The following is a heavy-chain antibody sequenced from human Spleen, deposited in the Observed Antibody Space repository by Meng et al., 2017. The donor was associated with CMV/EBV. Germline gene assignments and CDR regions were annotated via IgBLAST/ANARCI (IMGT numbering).Heavy chain of an antibody. V-gene: IGHV3-33*01. CDR2: IWYDGSKE. CDR3: ASVRDPVGFYYFDY. Sequence: GESLKISCAASGFTFSNYGMHWVRQAPGKGLEWVAVIWYDGSKEDSADSVRGRFTISRDNSKNTLYLQMNSLRAEDTAVYYCASVRDPVGFYYFDYWGQGTLVTVSS. J-gene: IGHJ4*02. D-gene: IGHD2-15*01. CDR1: GFTFSNYG.